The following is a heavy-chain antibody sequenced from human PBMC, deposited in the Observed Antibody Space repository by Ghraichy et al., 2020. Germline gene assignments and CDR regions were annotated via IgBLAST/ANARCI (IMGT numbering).Heavy chain of an antibody. V-gene: IGHV3-23*01. CDR1: GFTFSSYA. J-gene: IGHJ4*02. CDR3: AKDNPTNNKVGGFDY. CDR2: ITGSGGTT. Sequence: GGSLRLSCAASGFTFSSYAMSWVRQAPGKGLEWVSVITGSGGTTYYADSVKGRFTISRDNSKNTLYLQMNSLRAEDTAIYYCAKDNPTNNKVGGFDYWGQGTLVTVSS. D-gene: IGHD2-8*01.